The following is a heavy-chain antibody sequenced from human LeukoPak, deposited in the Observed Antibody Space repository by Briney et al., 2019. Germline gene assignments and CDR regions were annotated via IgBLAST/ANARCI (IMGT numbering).Heavy chain of an antibody. V-gene: IGHV3-23*01. CDR2: ISGSGGST. CDR1: GFTFSSYA. CDR3: ARDRAKYCSSTSCYNWFDP. Sequence: GGSLRLSCAASGFTFSSYAMSWVRQAPGKGLEWVSAISGSGGSTYYADSVKGRFTISRDNAKNSLYLQMNSLRAEDTAVYYCARDRAKYCSSTSCYNWFDPWGQGTLVTVSS. J-gene: IGHJ5*02. D-gene: IGHD2-2*01.